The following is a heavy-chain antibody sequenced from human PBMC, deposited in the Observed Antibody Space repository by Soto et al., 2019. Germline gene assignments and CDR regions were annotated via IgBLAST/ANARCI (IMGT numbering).Heavy chain of an antibody. CDR3: AKGRTYYYYAVDV. J-gene: IGHJ6*02. Sequence: GGSLRLSCAASGFTFDDYAMHWVRQAPGKGLEWVSGISWNSGSIDYADSVKGRFTISRDNAKKSLYLQMNSLRVEDTALYYCAKGRTYYYYAVDVWGQGTTVTVSS. V-gene: IGHV3-9*01. CDR1: GFTFDDYA. CDR2: ISWNSGSI.